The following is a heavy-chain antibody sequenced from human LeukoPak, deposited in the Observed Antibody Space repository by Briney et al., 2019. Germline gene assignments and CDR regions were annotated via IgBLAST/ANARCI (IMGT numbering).Heavy chain of an antibody. D-gene: IGHD1-26*01. CDR2: ISNSGGNT. V-gene: IGHV3-23*01. CDR1: GFTVSSNY. CDR3: AKDDGGSYYIYYYYMDV. J-gene: IGHJ6*03. Sequence: GGSLRLSCAASGFTVSSNYMSWVRQAPGKGLEWVSAISNSGGNTYYADSVKGRFTISRGNSRNTLYLQMNSLRAEDTAVYYCAKDDGGSYYIYYYYMDVWGKGTTVTISS.